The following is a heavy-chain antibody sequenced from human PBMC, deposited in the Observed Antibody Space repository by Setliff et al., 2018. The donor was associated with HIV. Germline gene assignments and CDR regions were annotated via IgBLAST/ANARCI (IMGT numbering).Heavy chain of an antibody. Sequence: SETLSLTCTVSGGSISSGDYYWGWIRQPPGKGLEWIGYIYYSGSTNYNPSLKSRVTISVDTSKNQFSLKLSSVTAADTAVYYCARNPCSGGSCPDAFDIWGQGTMVTVSS. D-gene: IGHD2-15*01. CDR1: GGSISSGDYY. J-gene: IGHJ3*02. V-gene: IGHV4-61*08. CDR2: IYYSGST. CDR3: ARNPCSGGSCPDAFDI.